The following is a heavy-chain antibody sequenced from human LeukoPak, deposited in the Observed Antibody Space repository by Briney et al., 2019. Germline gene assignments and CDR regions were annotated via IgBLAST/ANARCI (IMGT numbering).Heavy chain of an antibody. CDR1: GGSISSYY. D-gene: IGHD6-6*01. V-gene: IGHV4-59*01. Sequence: SETLSLICTVSGGSISSYYWSWIRQPLGKGLEWMGYIYYSGSTNYNPSLKSRVTISVDTSKNQFSLKLSSVTAADTAVYYCARVDPDSSSTLEVFDYWGQGTLVTVSS. CDR3: ARVDPDSSSTLEVFDY. J-gene: IGHJ4*02. CDR2: IYYSGST.